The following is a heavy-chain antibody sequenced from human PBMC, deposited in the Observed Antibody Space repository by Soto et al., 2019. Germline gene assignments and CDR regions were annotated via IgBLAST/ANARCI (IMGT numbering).Heavy chain of an antibody. CDR3: AKGRSSWSYFDC. J-gene: IGHJ4*02. CDR2: ITPGGGST. D-gene: IGHD6-13*01. V-gene: IGHV3-23*01. Sequence: GGSLRLSCAASGFTFSSCAMTWVRQAPGKGLEWVSIITPGGGSTYYEDSVKGRFTISRDNSKNMLYLQMNSLRAEDTAVYYCAKGRSSWSYFDCWGQGTLVTVSS. CDR1: GFTFSSCA.